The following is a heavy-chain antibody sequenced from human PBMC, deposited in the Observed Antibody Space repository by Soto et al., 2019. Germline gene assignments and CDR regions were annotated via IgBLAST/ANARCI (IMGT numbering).Heavy chain of an antibody. D-gene: IGHD1-26*01. Sequence: QVQLVQSGAEVKKPGSSVKVSCKAYGGTFSNYAISWVRQAPGQGLEWMGGIIPLFDTTNYLQKFQGRVTITADEFTRTAYMELSSLTSHDTAIYDCARGWDLYYGMDVWGQGPRSPSP. CDR2: IIPLFDTT. CDR3: ARGWDLYYGMDV. CDR1: GGTFSNYA. J-gene: IGHJ6*02. V-gene: IGHV1-69*01.